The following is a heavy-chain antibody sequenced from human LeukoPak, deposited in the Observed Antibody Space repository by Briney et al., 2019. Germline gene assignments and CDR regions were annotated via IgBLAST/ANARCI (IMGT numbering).Heavy chain of an antibody. CDR3: ARGGTVTPFDY. CDR1: GGSISSGSYY. J-gene: IGHJ4*02. CDR2: IYTSGST. D-gene: IGHD4-17*01. V-gene: IGHV4-61*02. Sequence: SEALSLTCTVSGGSISSGSYYWSWIRQPAGKGLEWIGRIYTSGSTNYNPSLKSRVTISVDTSKNQFSLKLSSVTAADTAVYYCARGGTVTPFDYWGQGTLVTVSS.